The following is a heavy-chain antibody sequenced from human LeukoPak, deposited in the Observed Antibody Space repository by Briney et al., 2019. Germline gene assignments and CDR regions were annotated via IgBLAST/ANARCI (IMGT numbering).Heavy chain of an antibody. CDR3: ARRRDGYNFYNY. J-gene: IGHJ4*02. CDR1: GYTFSNYG. CDR2: ISVYNGYT. D-gene: IGHD5-12*01. Sequence: ASVKVSCKASGYTFSNYGIAWVRQAPGQGLEWMGWISVYNGYTNYAQMFQGRVTMTTDTSTSTAFTELRSLTSDDTAVYYCARRRDGYNFYNYWGQGTLVTVSS. V-gene: IGHV1-18*01.